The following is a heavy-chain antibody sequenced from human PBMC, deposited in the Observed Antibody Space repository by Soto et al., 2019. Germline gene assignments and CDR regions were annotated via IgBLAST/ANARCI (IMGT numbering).Heavy chain of an antibody. J-gene: IGHJ4*02. CDR2: ISWNSGSI. CDR1: GFTFDDYA. D-gene: IGHD5-18*01. V-gene: IGHV3-9*01. Sequence: EVQLVESGGGLVQPGRSLRISCAASGFTFDDYAMHWVRQAPGKGLEWVSGISWNSGSIGYADSVKGRFTISRDNAKNSLYLQMNSLRAEDTALYYCAKASGYSYGQQGADYWGQGTLVTVSS. CDR3: AKASGYSYGQQGADY.